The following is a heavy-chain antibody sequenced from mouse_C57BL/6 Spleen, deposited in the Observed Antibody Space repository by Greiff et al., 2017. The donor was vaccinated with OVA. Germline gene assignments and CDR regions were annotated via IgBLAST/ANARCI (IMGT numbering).Heavy chain of an antibody. Sequence: EVMLVESGEGLVKPGGSLKLSCAASGFTFSSYAMSWVRQTPEKRLEWVAYISSGGDYIYYADTVKGRFTISRDNARNTLYLQMSSLKSEDTAMYYCTRVYDGDNYYYAMDYWGQGTSVTVSS. CDR1: GFTFSSYA. V-gene: IGHV5-9-1*02. CDR2: ISSGGDYI. D-gene: IGHD2-3*01. CDR3: TRVYDGDNYYYAMDY. J-gene: IGHJ4*01.